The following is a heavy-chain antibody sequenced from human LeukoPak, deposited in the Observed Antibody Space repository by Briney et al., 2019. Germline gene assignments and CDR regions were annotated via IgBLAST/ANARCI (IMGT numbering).Heavy chain of an antibody. CDR2: ISYDGSHK. J-gene: IGHJ4*02. Sequence: GGSLRLSCAASGFTFSSYTIHWVRQTPGEGLEWVAVISYDGSHKYYADSVKGRFTISRDNSKNTLSLQMNSLRPEDTAVYYCARSRDAITMPAVAFDYWGQGTLVTVSS. CDR1: GFTFSSYT. D-gene: IGHD3-10*01. V-gene: IGHV3-30*04. CDR3: ARSRDAITMPAVAFDY.